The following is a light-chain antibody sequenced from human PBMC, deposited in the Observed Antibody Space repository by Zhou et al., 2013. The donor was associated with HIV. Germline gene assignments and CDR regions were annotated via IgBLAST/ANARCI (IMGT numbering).Light chain of an antibody. CDR3: QQYAISPRT. CDR2: GAS. CDR1: QSIDGNY. V-gene: IGKV3-20*01. Sequence: EIVLTQSPGTLSLSPGERATLSCRASQSIDGNYLAWYQQTPGQAPRLLIYGASNRATGIPDRFSGSGSGTDFTLTISGLEPEDFALYYCQQYAISPRTFGQGPRWKSN. J-gene: IGKJ1*01.